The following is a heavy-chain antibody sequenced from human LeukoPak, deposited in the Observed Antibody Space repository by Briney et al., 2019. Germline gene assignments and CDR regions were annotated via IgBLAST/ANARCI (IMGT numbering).Heavy chain of an antibody. Sequence: PSETLSLTCAVSGGSISSSNWWSWVRQPPGKGLEWIGEIYHSGSTNYNPSLKSRVTISVDKSKNQFSLKLSSVTAADTAVYYCARSYCSTTTCYTADYWGQGTLVTVSS. D-gene: IGHD2-2*02. CDR3: ARSYCSTTTCYTADY. J-gene: IGHJ4*02. CDR1: GGSISSSNW. V-gene: IGHV4-4*02. CDR2: IYHSGST.